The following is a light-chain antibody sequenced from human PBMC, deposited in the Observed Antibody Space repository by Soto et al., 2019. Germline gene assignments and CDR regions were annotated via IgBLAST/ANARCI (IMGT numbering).Light chain of an antibody. CDR2: GGS. J-gene: IGKJ2*01. CDR3: PQYATSSPT. CDR1: QSISVY. Sequence: DIQMTQSPSTLYASVGDRVTITCRASQSISVYLAWYQQRPREAPKLLIYGGSSLESGVPSRFSVSGSGTEFTLTIRSLQPTDFATYYCPQYATSSPTFGQGTKLEI. V-gene: IGKV1-5*01.